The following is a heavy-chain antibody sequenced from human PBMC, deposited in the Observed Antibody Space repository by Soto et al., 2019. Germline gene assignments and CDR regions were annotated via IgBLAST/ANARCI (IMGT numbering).Heavy chain of an antibody. Sequence: QVQLVESGGGVVQPGRSLRLSCAASGFTFSSYAMHWVRQAPGKGLEWVAVISYDRSNKYYADSVKGRFTISRDNSKNTLYLQMNSLRAEDTAVYYCARSGNNWNRAYYDSSGYPDYWGQGTLVTVSS. CDR3: ARSGNNWNRAYYDSSGYPDY. J-gene: IGHJ4*02. CDR1: GFTFSSYA. D-gene: IGHD3-22*01. CDR2: ISYDRSNK. V-gene: IGHV3-30-3*01.